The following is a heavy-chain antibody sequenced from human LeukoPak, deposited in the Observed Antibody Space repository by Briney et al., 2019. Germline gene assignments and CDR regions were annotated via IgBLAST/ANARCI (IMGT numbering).Heavy chain of an antibody. CDR1: GFTFSSYW. D-gene: IGHD6-19*01. CDR2: IKQDGSEK. V-gene: IGHV3-7*01. CDR3: ARVSRSIAVAGTEYYFDY. Sequence: GGSLRLSCAASGFTFSSYWMSWVRQAPGKGLEWVANIKQDGSEKYYVDSVKGRFTISRDNAKNSLYLQMNSLRAEDTAVYYCARVSRSIAVAGTEYYFDYWGQGTLVTVSS. J-gene: IGHJ4*02.